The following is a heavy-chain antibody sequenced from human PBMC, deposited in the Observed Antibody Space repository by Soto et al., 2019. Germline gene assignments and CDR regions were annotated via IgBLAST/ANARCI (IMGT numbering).Heavy chain of an antibody. J-gene: IGHJ6*03. CDR3: ARGLTGRITIFGVVRPGYYYYMDV. V-gene: IGHV4-34*01. D-gene: IGHD3-3*01. CDR2: INHSGST. CDR1: GGSFSGYY. Sequence: SETLSLTCAVYGGSFSGYYLSWIRQPPGKGLEWIGEINHSGSTNYNPSLKSRVTISVDTSKNQFSLKLSSVTAADTAVYYCARGLTGRITIFGVVRPGYYYYMDVWGKGTTVTVSS.